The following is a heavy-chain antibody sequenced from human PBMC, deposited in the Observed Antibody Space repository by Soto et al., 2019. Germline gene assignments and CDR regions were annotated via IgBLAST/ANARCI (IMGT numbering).Heavy chain of an antibody. Sequence: GGSLRLSCAASGFTFSSYAMSWVRQAPGKGLEWVSAISGSGGSTYYADSVKGRFTISRDNSKNTLYLQMNSLRAEDTAVYYCARVVRGEELWDYYYYYMDVWGKGTTVTVSS. CDR1: GFTFSSYA. D-gene: IGHD1-26*01. J-gene: IGHJ6*03. CDR3: ARVVRGEELWDYYYYYMDV. CDR2: ISGSGGST. V-gene: IGHV3-23*01.